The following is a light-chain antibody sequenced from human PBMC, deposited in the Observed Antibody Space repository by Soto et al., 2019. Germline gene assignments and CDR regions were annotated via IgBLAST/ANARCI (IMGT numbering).Light chain of an antibody. CDR1: QSVGSN. CDR2: GAS. V-gene: IGKV3-15*01. J-gene: IGKJ1*01. CDR3: QEYNNWPPWT. Sequence: LATLSVSKRERATLSCRASQSVGSNLAWYQQRPGQAPRLLIYGASTRATGIPARFSGSGSGTGFTLTISSLQSEDFAVYYCQEYNNWPPWTFGQRSIVDVK.